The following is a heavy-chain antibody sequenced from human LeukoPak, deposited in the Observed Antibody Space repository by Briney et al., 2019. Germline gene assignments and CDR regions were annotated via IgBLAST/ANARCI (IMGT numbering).Heavy chain of an antibody. J-gene: IGHJ5*02. V-gene: IGHV4-59*01. Sequence: SETLSLTCTVSGGSISSYYWSWIRQPPGKGREWIGYIYYSGSTNYNPSLKSRVTISVDTSKNQFSLKLSSVTAADTAVYYCARAPYCSGGSCYRPGSWFDPWGQGTLVTVSS. CDR1: GGSISSYY. D-gene: IGHD2-15*01. CDR2: IYYSGST. CDR3: ARAPYCSGGSCYRPGSWFDP.